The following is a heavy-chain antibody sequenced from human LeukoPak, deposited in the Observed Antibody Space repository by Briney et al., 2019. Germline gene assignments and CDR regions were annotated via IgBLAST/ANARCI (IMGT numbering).Heavy chain of an antibody. CDR2: ISIYNGNT. D-gene: IGHD3-10*01. Sequence: ASVKVSCKASGYTFTNYGISWVRQAPGQGLEWMGWISIYNGNTNYAQKLQGRVTMTTDTSTSTAYMELRSLRSDDTAVYYCAGAHGTMVRGVIIWRTFDYWGQGTLVTVSS. V-gene: IGHV1-18*01. CDR1: GYTFTNYG. J-gene: IGHJ4*02. CDR3: AGAHGTMVRGVIIWRTFDY.